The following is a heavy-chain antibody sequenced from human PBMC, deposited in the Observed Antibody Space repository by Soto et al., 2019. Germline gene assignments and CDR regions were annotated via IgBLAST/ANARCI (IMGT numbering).Heavy chain of an antibody. D-gene: IGHD1-26*01. CDR3: ARVYSGSYSDY. CDR2: IFHGGST. J-gene: IGHJ4*02. CDR1: GGSIRSNNW. Sequence: QVQLQESGPGLVKPSGTLSLTCAVSGGSIRSNNWWSWVRQPPGKGLECIGEIFHGGSTYYNPSLKTRVTISVDKSKNQFSLKLSSVTAADTAVYYCARVYSGSYSDYWGQGTLVTVSS. V-gene: IGHV4-4*02.